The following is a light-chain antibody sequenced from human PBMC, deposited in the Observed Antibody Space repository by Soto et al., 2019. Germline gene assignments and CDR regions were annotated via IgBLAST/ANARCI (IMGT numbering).Light chain of an antibody. Sequence: EIVLTQSPGTLPFSPGXXAXXXXRXXERLSSVYVAWYQQRPGQAPRLLIYGASSRATGIPDRFSGSGSGTDFTLTISRLEPEDFAVYYCQQYGSSLTWTFGQGTKVDIK. CDR1: ERLSSVY. V-gene: IGKV3-20*01. CDR2: GAS. CDR3: QQYGSSLTWT. J-gene: IGKJ1*01.